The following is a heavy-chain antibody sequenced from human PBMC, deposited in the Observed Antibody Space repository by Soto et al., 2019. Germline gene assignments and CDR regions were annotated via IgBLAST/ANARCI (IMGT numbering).Heavy chain of an antibody. CDR1: GGSVSSGSYY. D-gene: IGHD5-12*01. J-gene: IGHJ6*02. V-gene: IGHV4-61*01. CDR2: IYYSGGT. Sequence: QVQLQESGPGLVKPSETLSLTCTVSGGSVSSGSYYWSWIRQPPGKGLEWIGYIYYSGGTNYNPSLKSRVTISVDTSKNQFSLKLSSVTAADTAVYYCARVGLRYYGMDVWGQGTTVTVSS. CDR3: ARVGLRYYGMDV.